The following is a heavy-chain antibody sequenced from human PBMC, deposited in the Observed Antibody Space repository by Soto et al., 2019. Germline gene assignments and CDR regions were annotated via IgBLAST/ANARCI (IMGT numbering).Heavy chain of an antibody. CDR2: ISWNSGSI. Sequence: GGSLRLSCAASGFTFVDYAMHWFRQALGKDREWISGISWNSGSIGYADSVKGRFTISRDNAKNSLYLQMNSLRAEDTALYYCAKDNPGSHCSGGSCYSVAFDIWGQGTMVTVSS. CDR3: AKDNPGSHCSGGSCYSVAFDI. V-gene: IGHV3-9*01. CDR1: GFTFVDYA. J-gene: IGHJ3*02. D-gene: IGHD2-15*01.